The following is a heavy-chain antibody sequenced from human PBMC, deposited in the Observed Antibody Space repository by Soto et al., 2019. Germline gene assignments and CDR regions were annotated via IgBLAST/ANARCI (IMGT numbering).Heavy chain of an antibody. J-gene: IGHJ4*02. Sequence: QVQLVESGGGVVQPGRSLRLSCAASGFTFSNFGMHWVRQAPDTGLDWVAAVTYDGTNKYYADSVKGRFTISKDNSKNTLYLQMNSLRAEDTALYYCAKWGPYDCSMGYWGQGTLVTVSS. V-gene: IGHV3-30*18. D-gene: IGHD5-12*01. CDR3: AKWGPYDCSMGY. CDR1: GFTFSNFG. CDR2: VTYDGTNK.